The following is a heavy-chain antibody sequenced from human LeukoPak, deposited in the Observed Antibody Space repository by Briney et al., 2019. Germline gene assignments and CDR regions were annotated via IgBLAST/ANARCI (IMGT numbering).Heavy chain of an antibody. V-gene: IGHV4-39*07. D-gene: IGHD3-10*01. Sequence: SETLSLTCTVSGASINSDTYYWGWIRQPPGKGLEWIGTHSHSGSAYYNPSLKSRVTISVDTSKNQFSLKLSSVTAADTAVYYCARGKGYYGSGPPEGYYYYYMDVWGKGTTVTVSS. CDR3: ARGKGYYGSGPPEGYYYYYMDV. CDR2: HSHSGSA. CDR1: GASINSDTYY. J-gene: IGHJ6*03.